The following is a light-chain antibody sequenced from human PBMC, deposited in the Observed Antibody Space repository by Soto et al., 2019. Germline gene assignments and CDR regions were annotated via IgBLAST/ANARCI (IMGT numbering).Light chain of an antibody. CDR2: EVS. J-gene: IGLJ3*02. CDR1: SSDVGGYNY. V-gene: IGLV2-14*01. CDR3: SSYTSSNTWV. Sequence: QSVLTQPASVSGSPGQSITISCTGTSSDVGGYNYVSWYQPHPGKAPKLMIYEVSNRPSGVSNRFSGSKSGNTASLTISGLQDEDEADYYCSSYTSSNTWVFGGGTKVTVL.